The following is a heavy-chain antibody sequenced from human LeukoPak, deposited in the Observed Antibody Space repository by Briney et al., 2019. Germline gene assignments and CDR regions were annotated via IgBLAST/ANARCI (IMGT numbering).Heavy chain of an antibody. CDR1: RYSISSGYY. CDR3: AREAAGDMGPYYYYYMDV. V-gene: IGHV4-38-2*02. D-gene: IGHD6-13*01. Sequence: SETLSLTCAVSRYSISSGYYWGWIRQPPGKGLEWIGSIHHSGRTYYNPSLKSRVTISVDTSKNQFSLKLSSVTAADTAVYYCAREAAGDMGPYYYYYMDVWGKGTTVTVSS. J-gene: IGHJ6*03. CDR2: IHHSGRT.